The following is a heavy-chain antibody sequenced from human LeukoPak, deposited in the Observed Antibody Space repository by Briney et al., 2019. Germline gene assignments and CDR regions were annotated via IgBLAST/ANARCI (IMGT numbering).Heavy chain of an antibody. V-gene: IGHV1-8*01. D-gene: IGHD3-3*01. CDR1: GYTFASYD. CDR2: MNPNGGNT. Sequence: ASVKVSCKASGYTFASYDINWVRQATGQGLEWMGWMNPNGGNTAYAQKFQGRVTMTRDTSITTAYMELSNLRSEDTAVYYCARDDRYDFWSGYPPYYFDYWGQGTLVTVSS. CDR3: ARDDRYDFWSGYPPYYFDY. J-gene: IGHJ4*02.